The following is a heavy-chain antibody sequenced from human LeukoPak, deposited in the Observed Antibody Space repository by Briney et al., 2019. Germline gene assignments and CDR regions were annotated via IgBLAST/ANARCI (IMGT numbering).Heavy chain of an antibody. CDR2: ISYDGSNK. CDR1: GFTFSSYG. D-gene: IGHD3-10*01. V-gene: IGHV3-30*18. Sequence: PGRSLRLSCAASGFTFSSYGMHWVRQAPGKGLEWVAVISYDGSNKYYADSVKGRFTISRDNSKNTLYLQMNSLRAEDTAVYYCAKDQTRFGGLEDAFDIWGQGTMVTVSS. J-gene: IGHJ3*02. CDR3: AKDQTRFGGLEDAFDI.